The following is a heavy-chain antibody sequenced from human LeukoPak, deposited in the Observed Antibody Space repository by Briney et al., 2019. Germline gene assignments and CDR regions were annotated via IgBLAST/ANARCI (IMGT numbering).Heavy chain of an antibody. D-gene: IGHD5-18*01. CDR2: ISAYNGNT. J-gene: IGHJ6*02. CDR3: ARDEGGSGDTAIFYYYGMDV. Sequence: ASVKVSCKASGYTFTNYGISWVRQAPGQGLEWMGWISAYNGNTNYAQKLQGRVTVTTDTSTSTAYMELSSLRSEDTAVYYCARDEGGSGDTAIFYYYGMDVWGQGTTVTVSS. V-gene: IGHV1-18*01. CDR1: GYTFTNYG.